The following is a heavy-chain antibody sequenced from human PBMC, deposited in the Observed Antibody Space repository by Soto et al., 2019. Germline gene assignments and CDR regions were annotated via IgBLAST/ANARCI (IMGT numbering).Heavy chain of an antibody. CDR2: IRNEVNSHTT. CDR1: GFTFSDHY. D-gene: IGHD6-19*01. J-gene: IGHJ4*02. Sequence: EVQLVESGGGLVQPGGSLRLSCAASGFTFSDHYMDWVRQAPGKGLEWVGRIRNEVNSHTTEYAASVRGRFTISRDESTSSVDLQMSRLKPADTAVYYCAKVSVPDYSFDYWGQGISVTVS. CDR3: AKVSVPDYSFDY. V-gene: IGHV3-72*01.